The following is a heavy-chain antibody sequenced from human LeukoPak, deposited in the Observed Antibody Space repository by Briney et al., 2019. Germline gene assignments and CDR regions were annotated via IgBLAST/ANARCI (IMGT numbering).Heavy chain of an antibody. Sequence: GESLKISCKGSGYSFTSYWIGWVRQMPGKGLEWMGIIYPGDSDARYSPSFQGQVTISADKSISTAYLQWSSLKASDTAMYYCARKRYDSSGYRAFDIWGQGTMVTVSS. J-gene: IGHJ3*02. CDR1: GYSFTSYW. CDR3: ARKRYDSSGYRAFDI. CDR2: IYPGDSDA. V-gene: IGHV5-51*01. D-gene: IGHD3-22*01.